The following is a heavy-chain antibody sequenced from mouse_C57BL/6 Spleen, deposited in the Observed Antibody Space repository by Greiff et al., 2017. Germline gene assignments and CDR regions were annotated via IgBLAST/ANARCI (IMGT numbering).Heavy chain of an antibody. D-gene: IGHD4-1*02. Sequence: QVQLKQSGAELVRPGASVTLSCKASGYTFTDYEMHWVKQTPVHGLEWIGAIDPETGGTAYNQKFKGKAILTADKSSSTAYMELRSLTSEDSAVYYCTRSTGTGTYFEVWGTGTTVTVSS. CDR2: IDPETGGT. J-gene: IGHJ1*03. V-gene: IGHV1-15*01. CDR1: GYTFTDYE. CDR3: TRSTGTGTYFEV.